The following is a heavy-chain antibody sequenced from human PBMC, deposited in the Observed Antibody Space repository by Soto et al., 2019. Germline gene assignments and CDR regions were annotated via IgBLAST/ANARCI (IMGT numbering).Heavy chain of an antibody. J-gene: IGHJ4*02. D-gene: IGHD3-10*01. CDR2: ISGSGGST. CDR1: GFIFSSYA. CDR3: AKDFLVKGSGPQGFDY. Sequence: PGGSLRLSCAASGFIFSSYAMSWVRQAPGKGLEWVSAISGSGGSTYYADSVKGRFTISRDNSKNTLYLQMNSLRAEDTAVYYCAKDFLVKGSGPQGFDYWGQGTLVTVSS. V-gene: IGHV3-23*01.